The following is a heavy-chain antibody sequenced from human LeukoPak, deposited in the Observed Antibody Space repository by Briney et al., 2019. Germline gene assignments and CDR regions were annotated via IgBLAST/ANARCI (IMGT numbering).Heavy chain of an antibody. V-gene: IGHV6-1*01. CDR2: TYYRSKWYH. CDR1: GDSVSSNTAA. D-gene: IGHD5-24*01. J-gene: IGHJ4*02. CDR3: IRDREDGFNLDY. Sequence: SQTLSLTCAITGDSVSSNTAAWNWIRQSPSRGLEWLGRTYYRSKWYHDYAVSVKSRITINADTSKNQFSLQHNSVTPEDTAVYYCIRDREDGFNLDYWGRGTLVTVSS.